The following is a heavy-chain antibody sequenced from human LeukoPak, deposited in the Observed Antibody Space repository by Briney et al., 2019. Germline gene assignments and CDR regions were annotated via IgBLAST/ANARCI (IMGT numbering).Heavy chain of an antibody. Sequence: SETLSLTCTVSGGSISSGSYYWSWIRQPAGKGLEWIGRISTSGTTNYDPSLKSRVTISVDTSKNHFSLKLSSVTAADTAVYYCARDYYSSGSSWFDPWGQGTLVTVSS. V-gene: IGHV4-61*02. CDR3: ARDYYSSGSSWFDP. CDR2: ISTSGTT. CDR1: GGSISSGSYY. D-gene: IGHD3-10*01. J-gene: IGHJ5*02.